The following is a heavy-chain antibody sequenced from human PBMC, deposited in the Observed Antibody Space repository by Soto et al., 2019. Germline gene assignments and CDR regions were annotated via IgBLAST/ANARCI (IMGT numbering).Heavy chain of an antibody. CDR2: IIPIFGTA. CDR1: AGTFSSYA. CDR3: ARAALRFLEWLLLFDY. J-gene: IGHJ4*02. Sequence: ASVKVSCKASAGTFSSYAISWVRQAPGQGLEWMGGIIPIFGTANHAQKFQGRVTITADKSTSTAYMELSSLRSEDTAVYYCARAALRFLEWLLLFDYWGQGTLVTVSS. D-gene: IGHD3-3*01. V-gene: IGHV1-69*06.